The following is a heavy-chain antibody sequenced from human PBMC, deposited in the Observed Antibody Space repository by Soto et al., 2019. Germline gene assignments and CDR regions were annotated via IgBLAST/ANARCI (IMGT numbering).Heavy chain of an antibody. D-gene: IGHD3-3*01. CDR1: GYPVTAYY. V-gene: IGHV1-2*02. Sequence: QLHLVQSGAVVKKPGASVTVSCSASGYPVTAYYMHWVRQAPGRGLEWMGGINPATGAAKYTQTFQGRITQTKDTSRSTVFMELRGLTSEDTAVFYCARGRGVGVAGSAAFDMWGQGTLVTVSS. J-gene: IGHJ3*02. CDR3: ARGRGVGVAGSAAFDM. CDR2: INPATGAA.